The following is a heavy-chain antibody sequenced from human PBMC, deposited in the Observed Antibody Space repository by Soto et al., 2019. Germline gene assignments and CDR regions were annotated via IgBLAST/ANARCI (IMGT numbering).Heavy chain of an antibody. J-gene: IGHJ6*03. CDR2: INHSGST. Sequence: SETLSLTCAVYGGSFSGYYWSWIRQPPGKGLEWIGEINHSGSTNYNPSLKSRVTISVDTSKNQFSLKLSSVTAADTAVYYCARGPSFSGYDLNYYYYMDVWGKGTTVTVSS. D-gene: IGHD5-12*01. CDR1: GGSFSGYY. V-gene: IGHV4-34*01. CDR3: ARGPSFSGYDLNYYYYMDV.